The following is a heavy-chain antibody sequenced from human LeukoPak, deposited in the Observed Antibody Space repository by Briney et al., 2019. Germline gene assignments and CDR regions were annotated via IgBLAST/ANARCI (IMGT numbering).Heavy chain of an antibody. CDR3: ATSGDRLSPYSSSWYYFDY. V-gene: IGHV1-24*01. CDR2: FDPEDGET. J-gene: IGHJ4*02. CDR1: GYTLTELF. Sequence: ASVKVSCKVSGYTLTELFMHWVRQAPGKGLEWMGGFDPEDGETIYAQKFQGRVTMTEDTSTDTAYMELSSLRSEDTAVYYCATSGDRLSPYSSSWYYFDYWGQGTLVTVSS. D-gene: IGHD6-13*01.